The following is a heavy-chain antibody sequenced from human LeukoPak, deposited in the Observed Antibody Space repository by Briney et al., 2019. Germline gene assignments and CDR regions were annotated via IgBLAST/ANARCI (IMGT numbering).Heavy chain of an antibody. D-gene: IGHD3-10*01. CDR3: ARDGSGLGLLWFGELFSKYYMDV. CDR2: ISSSSSYI. J-gene: IGHJ6*03. CDR1: GFTFSSYS. Sequence: GGSLRLSCAASGFTFSSYSMNWVRQAPGKGLEWVSSISSSSSYIYYADSVKGRFTISRDNAKNSLYLQMNSLRAEDTAVYYCARDGSGLGLLWFGELFSKYYMDVWGKGTTVTISS. V-gene: IGHV3-21*01.